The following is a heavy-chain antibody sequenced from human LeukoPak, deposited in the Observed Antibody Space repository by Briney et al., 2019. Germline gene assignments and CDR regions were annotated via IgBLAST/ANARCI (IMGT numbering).Heavy chain of an antibody. CDR1: GYTFTGYY. V-gene: IGHV1-2*02. CDR2: INPNSGDT. D-gene: IGHD6-19*01. CDR3: AREGSSGWPDY. Sequence: GASVKVSCKASGYTFTGYYIHWVRQAPGLGLEWMGWINPNSGDTNYAQKFQGRVTMTRDTSTSTAYMELNRLTSDDAAVYYCAREGSSGWPDYWGQGTLVTVSS. J-gene: IGHJ4*02.